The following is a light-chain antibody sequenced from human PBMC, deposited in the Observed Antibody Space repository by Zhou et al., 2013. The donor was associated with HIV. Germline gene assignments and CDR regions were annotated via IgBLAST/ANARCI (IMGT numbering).Light chain of an antibody. J-gene: IGKJ4*01. CDR1: QHISRW. Sequence: DVQMTQSPSSVSASIGATVTITCRASQHISRWLVWYQQKPGKDPQVLISAASRLQSGVPSRFSGSGSGTDFTLTISGLQPEDSAIYFCQQGMSFPLTFGGGTKVEIK. CDR2: AAS. CDR3: QQGMSFPLT. V-gene: IGKV1-12*01.